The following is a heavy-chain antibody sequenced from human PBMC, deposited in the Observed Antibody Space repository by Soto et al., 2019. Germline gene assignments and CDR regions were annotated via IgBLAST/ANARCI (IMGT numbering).Heavy chain of an antibody. CDR3: TKDRWGLRFLEGSEYNVFDI. D-gene: IGHD3-3*01. CDR1: GFTFSNAW. Sequence: GGSLRLSCAASGFTFSNAWMNWFRQAPGKGLEWVGRIKSKTDGGTTDYAAPVKGRFTISRDDSKNTLYLQMNSLKTEDTAVYYFTKDRWGLRFLEGSEYNVFDIWGKG. CDR2: IKSKTDGGTT. J-gene: IGHJ3*02. V-gene: IGHV3-15*07.